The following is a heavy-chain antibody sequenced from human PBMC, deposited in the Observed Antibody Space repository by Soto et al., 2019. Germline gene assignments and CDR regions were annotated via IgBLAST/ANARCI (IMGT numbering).Heavy chain of an antibody. CDR2: ISGSGGTT. CDR3: AKENGGYSSSWYFAFDI. Sequence: PGGSLRLSCAASGFTFSNYAMSWVRQAPGKGLEWVSAISGSGGTTYYADSVKGRFTISRDNSKNTLYLQINSLRAEDTAVYYCAKENGGYSSSWYFAFDIWGQGTMVTVSS. CDR1: GFTFSNYA. J-gene: IGHJ3*02. D-gene: IGHD6-13*01. V-gene: IGHV3-23*01.